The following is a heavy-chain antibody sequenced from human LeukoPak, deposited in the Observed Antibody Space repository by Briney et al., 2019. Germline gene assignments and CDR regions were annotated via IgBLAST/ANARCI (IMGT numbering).Heavy chain of an antibody. J-gene: IGHJ1*01. V-gene: IGHV1-2*02. D-gene: IGHD6-13*01. CDR1: KNTFTGYY. CDR3: ARTARAAAGPEYFQH. CDR2: INPNSGGT. Sequence: ASVKVSCKASKNTFTGYYMHWVRQAPGQGLEWMGWINPNSGGTNYAQKFQGRVTMTRDTSISTAYMELSRLRSDDTAVYYCARTARAAAGPEYFQHWGQGTLVTVSS.